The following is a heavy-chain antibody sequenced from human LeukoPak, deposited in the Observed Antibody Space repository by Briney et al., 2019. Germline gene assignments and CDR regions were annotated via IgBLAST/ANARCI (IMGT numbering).Heavy chain of an antibody. CDR1: GGSFSGYY. D-gene: IGHD6-19*01. CDR3: ARAMTVRSIAVAYFDY. J-gene: IGHJ4*02. V-gene: IGHV4-34*01. Sequence: SETLSLTCAVYGGSFSGYYWSWIRQPPGKGLEWVGEINHSGSTNYNPSLKSRVTISVDTSKNQFSLKLSSVTAADTAVYYCARAMTVRSIAVAYFDYWGQGTLVTVSS. CDR2: INHSGST.